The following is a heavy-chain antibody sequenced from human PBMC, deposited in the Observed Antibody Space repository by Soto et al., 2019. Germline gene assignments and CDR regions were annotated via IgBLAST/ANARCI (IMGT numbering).Heavy chain of an antibody. CDR3: ASRLDY. V-gene: IGHV4-4*02. CDR2: IYHSGST. Sequence: SETLSLTCAVSGGSISSGNWWSWVRQPPGKGLEWIGEIYHSGSTNYSPSLKSRVTISVDTSKNQFSLKLSSVAAADTAVYYCASRLDYWGHGTLVTVSS. J-gene: IGHJ4*01. CDR1: GGSISSGNW.